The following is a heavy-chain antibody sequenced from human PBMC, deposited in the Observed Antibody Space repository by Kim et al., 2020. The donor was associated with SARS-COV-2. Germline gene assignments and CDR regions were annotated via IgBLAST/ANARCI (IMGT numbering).Heavy chain of an antibody. CDR3: VTGRTGYLDY. J-gene: IGHJ4*02. D-gene: IGHD1-1*01. Sequence: SVKVSCKASGGTFSSYTFTWVRQAPGQGLDWMGRIIAVFGITNYAQKFQDRVTITTDKSTNTAYLELSSLRFEDTAVYYCVTGRTGYLDYWGQGTLVTVSS. CDR1: GGTFSSYT. V-gene: IGHV1-69*02. CDR2: IIAVFGIT.